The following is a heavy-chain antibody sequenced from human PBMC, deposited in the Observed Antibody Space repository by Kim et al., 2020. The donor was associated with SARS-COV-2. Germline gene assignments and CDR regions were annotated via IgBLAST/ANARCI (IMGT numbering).Heavy chain of an antibody. CDR1: GYTFTGYY. D-gene: IGHD4-4*01. J-gene: IGHJ6*03. V-gene: IGHV1-2*06. CDR3: ARYRDDYIYYMDV. CDR2: INPNSGGA. Sequence: ASVKVSCKASGYTFTGYYINWVRQAPGQGLEWMGRINPNSGGANYAQKFQGRVTMTRDTSISTAYMDLSRLRSDDTAVYYCARYRDDYIYYMDVWGKGTTVTVSS.